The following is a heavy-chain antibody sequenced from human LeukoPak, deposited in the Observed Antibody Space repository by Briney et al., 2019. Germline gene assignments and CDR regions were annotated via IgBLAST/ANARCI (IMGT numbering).Heavy chain of an antibody. Sequence: PSETLSLTCTVSGGSISSYYWSWIRQPPGKGLEWIGNIFYIGSTNYNPSLKSRVTISVDTSKNQFSLKLSSVTAADTAVYYCARDGYSGYEAGYWGQGTLVTVSS. D-gene: IGHD5-12*01. J-gene: IGHJ4*02. V-gene: IGHV4-59*12. CDR3: ARDGYSGYEAGY. CDR1: GGSISSYY. CDR2: IFYIGST.